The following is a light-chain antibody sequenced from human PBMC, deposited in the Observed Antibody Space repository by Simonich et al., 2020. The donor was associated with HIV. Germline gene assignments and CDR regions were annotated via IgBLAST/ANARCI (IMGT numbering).Light chain of an antibody. V-gene: IGKV2-28*01. CDR1: QSLLEINGYNY. CDR3: MQALQTPFT. CDR2: LGS. J-gene: IGKJ3*01. Sequence: DIVMTQTPLSLSVTPGQPASISCRSSQSLLEINGYNYLDWYLQKPGQSPQLLSYLGSNRASGVPDRFSGSGSGTDFTLKISRVEAEDVGIYYCMQALQTPFTFGPGTKVDIK.